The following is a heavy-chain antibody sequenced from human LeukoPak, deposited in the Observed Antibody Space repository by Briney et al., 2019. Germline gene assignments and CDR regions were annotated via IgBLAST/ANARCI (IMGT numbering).Heavy chain of an antibody. V-gene: IGHV3-66*01. CDR1: GFSVSNNY. Sequence: GGSLRLSCAASGFSVSNNYMTWVRQAPGKGLEWLSVIYGGGSTFYADSVKGRFTISRDDSKNTLYLQMNSLRADDTAMYYCAKEGNNYGSGSYRGIDYWGREAWSSSPQ. CDR3: AKEGNNYGSGSYRGIDY. CDR2: IYGGGST. D-gene: IGHD3-10*01. J-gene: IGHJ4*02.